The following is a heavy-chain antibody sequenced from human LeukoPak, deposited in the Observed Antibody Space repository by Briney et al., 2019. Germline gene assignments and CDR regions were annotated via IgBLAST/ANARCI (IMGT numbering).Heavy chain of an antibody. D-gene: IGHD2/OR15-2a*01. CDR2: IYHSGHT. CDR3: ARHPFQYPFDH. Sequence: KPSETLSLTCTVSGASVSSDYWSWIRQSPGKGLEWIGYIYHSGHTMSNPSFKSRVSLSLDTSNNQFSLKLSSVTAADTAVYYCARHPFQYPFDHWGQGTVVSVSS. V-gene: IGHV4-59*08. CDR1: GASVSSDY. J-gene: IGHJ5*02.